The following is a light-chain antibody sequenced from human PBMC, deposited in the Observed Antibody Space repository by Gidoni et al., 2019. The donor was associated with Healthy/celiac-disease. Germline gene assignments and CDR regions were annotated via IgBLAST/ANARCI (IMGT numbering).Light chain of an antibody. CDR1: SSDVGGYNY. V-gene: IGLV2-11*01. Sequence: QSALTQPRSVSGSPGQSVTISCTGTSSDVGGYNYVSWYQPHPGKAPKSMIYDVSKRPSGVPDRFSGSKSGNTASLTISGLQAEDEADYYCCSYAGSYTPYWVFGGGTKLTVL. CDR2: DVS. J-gene: IGLJ3*02. CDR3: CSYAGSYTPYWV.